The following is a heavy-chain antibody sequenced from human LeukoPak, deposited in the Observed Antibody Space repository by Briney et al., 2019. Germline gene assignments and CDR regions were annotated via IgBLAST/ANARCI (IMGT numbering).Heavy chain of an antibody. CDR3: ARVATMDFYYDSSGYYLDY. CDR1: GFTFSSYD. J-gene: IGHJ4*02. V-gene: IGHV3-13*01. D-gene: IGHD3-22*01. CDR2: IGTAGDT. Sequence: GGSLRLSCAASGFTFSSYDMHWVRQATGKGLEWVSAIGTAGDTYYPGSVKGRFTISRENAKNSLYLQMNSLRAGDTAVYYCARVATMDFYYDSSGYYLDYWGQGTLVTVSS.